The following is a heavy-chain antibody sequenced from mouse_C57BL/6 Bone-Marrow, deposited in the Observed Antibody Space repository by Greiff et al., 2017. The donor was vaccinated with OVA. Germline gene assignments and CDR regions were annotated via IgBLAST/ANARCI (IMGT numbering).Heavy chain of an antibody. CDR2: IYPGSGNT. CDR1: GYTFTDYY. Sequence: QVQLQQSGAELVRPGASVKLSCKASGYTFTDYYINWVKQRPGQGLEWIARIYPGSGNTYYNEKFKGKATLTADKSSSTAYMQLSSLTSEDSAVYFCARSDDYDGGYFDVWGTGTTVTVSS. V-gene: IGHV1-76*01. D-gene: IGHD2-4*01. J-gene: IGHJ1*03. CDR3: ARSDDYDGGYFDV.